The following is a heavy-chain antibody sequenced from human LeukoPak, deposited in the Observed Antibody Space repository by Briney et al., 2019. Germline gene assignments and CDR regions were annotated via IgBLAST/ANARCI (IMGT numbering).Heavy chain of an antibody. D-gene: IGHD3-22*01. Sequence: GGSLRLSCAASGFTFSSYSMNWVRQAPGKRLEWVSSISSSSSYIDYADSVKGRFTISRDNAKNSLYLQMNSLRAEDTAVYYCASDGSTYYYDSSGYLVYAFDIWGQGTMVTVSS. CDR1: GFTFSSYS. V-gene: IGHV3-21*01. CDR2: ISSSSSYI. CDR3: ASDGSTYYYDSSGYLVYAFDI. J-gene: IGHJ3*02.